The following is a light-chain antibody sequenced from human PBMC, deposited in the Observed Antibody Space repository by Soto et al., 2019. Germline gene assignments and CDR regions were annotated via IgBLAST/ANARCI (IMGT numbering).Light chain of an antibody. CDR2: KAS. CDR1: QSISTW. CDR3: QQYNTYGYVWT. J-gene: IGKJ1*01. V-gene: IGKV1-5*03. Sequence: DIQMTQSPSTLSASVGDRVTITCRASQSISTWLAWYQQKAGKAPSLLIFKASELESGVPSRFTGRESGTEFTLTITSLQPYDFATYYCQQYNTYGYVWTFGQGTKVEIK.